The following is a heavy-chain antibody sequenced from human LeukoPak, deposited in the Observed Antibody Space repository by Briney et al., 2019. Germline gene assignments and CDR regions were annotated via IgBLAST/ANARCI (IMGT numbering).Heavy chain of an antibody. D-gene: IGHD6-13*01. Sequence: GGSLRLSCAASGFTVSSNYMSWVRQAPGKGLEWVSAISGSGGSTYYADSVKGRFTISRENSKNTLYLQMNSLRAEDTAVYYCAKDRGIAAAGAFDYWGQGTLVTVSS. CDR1: GFTVSSNY. V-gene: IGHV3-23*01. CDR3: AKDRGIAAAGAFDY. CDR2: ISGSGGST. J-gene: IGHJ4*02.